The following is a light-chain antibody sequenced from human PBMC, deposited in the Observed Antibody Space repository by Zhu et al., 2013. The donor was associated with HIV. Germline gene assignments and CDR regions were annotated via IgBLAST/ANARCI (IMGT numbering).Light chain of an antibody. CDR1: QSVSSSY. CDR2: DTS. J-gene: IGKJ4*01. CDR3: QQYGGAPXT. V-gene: IGKV3-20*01. Sequence: EIVLTQSPGTLSLSPGERATLSCRPSQSVSSSYLAWYQQKFGQAPRLLIYDTSRRATGIPDRFSGSGSGTEFTLTINRLEPEDFAVYYCQQYGGAPXTFGGGTKVEIK.